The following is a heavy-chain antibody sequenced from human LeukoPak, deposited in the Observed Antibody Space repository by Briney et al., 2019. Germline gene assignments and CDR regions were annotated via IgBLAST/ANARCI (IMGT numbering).Heavy chain of an antibody. CDR2: ISTSSSYI. D-gene: IGHD6-13*01. CDR3: ARAAIAAARIYYYMDV. J-gene: IGHJ6*03. Sequence: GGSLRLSCAASGFTFSSYSMNWVRQAPGKGLEWASFISTSSSYIHNADSVKGRFTTSRDNAENSLYLQMNSLRAEDTAVYYCARAAIAAARIYYYMDVWGKGTTVTVSS. CDR1: GFTFSSYS. V-gene: IGHV3-21*01.